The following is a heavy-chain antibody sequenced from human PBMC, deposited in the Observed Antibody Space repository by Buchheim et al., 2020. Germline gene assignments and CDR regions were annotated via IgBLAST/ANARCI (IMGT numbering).Heavy chain of an antibody. CDR1: GGSISSSMCY. CDR3: ARHAKVVVVTAIPDY. J-gene: IGHJ4*02. Sequence: LQLQESGPGLVKPSETLSLTCTVSGGSISSSMCYWGWLLQPPGKGLEWIGSIYYSGSTYYNPSLKSRVTISVDTSKNQFSVKLSSVTAADTAVYYCARHAKVVVVTAIPDYWGQGTL. D-gene: IGHD2-21*02. V-gene: IGHV4-39*01. CDR2: IYYSGST.